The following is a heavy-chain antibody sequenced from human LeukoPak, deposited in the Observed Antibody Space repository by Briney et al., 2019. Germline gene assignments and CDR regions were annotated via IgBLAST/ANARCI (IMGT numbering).Heavy chain of an antibody. D-gene: IGHD3-3*01. J-gene: IGHJ6*03. CDR3: ARDDFWSGYYYMDV. Sequence: PGGSLRLSCAASGFTFSSYNMNWVRQAPGKGLEWVSYISSSTTIYYADSVKGRFTISRDNAKNSLYLQMNSLRAEDTAVYYCARDDFWSGYYYMDVWGKGTTVTVSS. CDR2: ISSSTTI. CDR1: GFTFSSYN. V-gene: IGHV3-48*01.